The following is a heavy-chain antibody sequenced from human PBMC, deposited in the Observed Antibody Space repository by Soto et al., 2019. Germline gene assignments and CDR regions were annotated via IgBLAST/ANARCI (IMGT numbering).Heavy chain of an antibody. CDR1: GASFAGYY. D-gene: IGHD2-15*01. Sequence: QVQLQQWGAGLLKPSETLSLTCTVYGASFAGYYWTWLLQSPGKGLEWIGEVSHSGIAKYNPSLGSRVTISLDTSNHQFSLDLTSVTAADTAVYYCARYGGTSIWYFDIWGRGTLVSVSS. CDR2: VSHSGIA. CDR3: ARYGGTSIWYFDI. J-gene: IGHJ2*01. V-gene: IGHV4-34*01.